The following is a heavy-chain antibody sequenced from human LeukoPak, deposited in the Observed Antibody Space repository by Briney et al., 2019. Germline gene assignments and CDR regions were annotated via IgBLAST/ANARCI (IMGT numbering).Heavy chain of an antibody. CDR2: INSDGSST. CDR3: AREGYCSSTSCYDAFDI. D-gene: IGHD2-2*01. J-gene: IGHJ3*02. Sequence: GSLRLSCAASGFTFSSYWMHWVRQAPGKGLVWVSRINSDGSSTSYADSVKGRFTISRDNAKNTLYLQMNSLRAEDTAVYYCAREGYCSSTSCYDAFDIWGQETMVTVSS. V-gene: IGHV3-74*01. CDR1: GFTFSSYW.